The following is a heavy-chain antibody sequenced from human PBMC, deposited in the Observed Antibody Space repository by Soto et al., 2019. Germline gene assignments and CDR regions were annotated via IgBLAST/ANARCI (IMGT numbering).Heavy chain of an antibody. D-gene: IGHD3-22*01. V-gene: IGHV3-30-3*01. CDR2: ISYDGSNK. Sequence: QVQLVESGGGVVQPGRSLRLSCAASGFTFSSYAMHWVRQAPGKGLEWVAVISYDGSNKYYADSVKGRFTISRDNSKNTLYLQMNSLRAEDTAVYYCASTYYDSSGYHHDYWGQGTLVTVSS. J-gene: IGHJ4*02. CDR3: ASTYYDSSGYHHDY. CDR1: GFTFSSYA.